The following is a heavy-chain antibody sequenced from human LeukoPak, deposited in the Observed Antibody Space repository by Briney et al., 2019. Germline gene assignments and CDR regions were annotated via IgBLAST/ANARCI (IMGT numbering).Heavy chain of an antibody. J-gene: IGHJ5*02. CDR1: GFTFSSYA. CDR2: ISYDGSNK. V-gene: IGHV3-30-3*01. Sequence: GRSLRLSCAASGFTFSSYAMHWVRQAPGKGLEWVAVISYDGSNKYYAGSVKGRFTISRDNSKNTLYLQMNSLRAEDTAVYYCARDRGSSEPRGSPFDPWGQGTLVTVSS. CDR3: ARDRGSSEPRGSPFDP. D-gene: IGHD6-13*01.